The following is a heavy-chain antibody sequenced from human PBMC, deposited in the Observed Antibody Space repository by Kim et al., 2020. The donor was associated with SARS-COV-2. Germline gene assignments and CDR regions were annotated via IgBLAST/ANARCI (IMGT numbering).Heavy chain of an antibody. D-gene: IGHD3-16*02. CDR2: IWYDGSNK. J-gene: IGHJ4*02. V-gene: IGHV3-33*01. CDR1: GFTFSSYG. Sequence: GGSLRLSCAASGFTFSSYGMHWVRQAPGKGLEWVAVIWYDGSNKYYADSVKGRFTISRDNSKNTLYLQMNSLRAEDTAVYYCAREMYDYVWGSYRTKYYFDYWGQGTLVTVSS. CDR3: AREMYDYVWGSYRTKYYFDY.